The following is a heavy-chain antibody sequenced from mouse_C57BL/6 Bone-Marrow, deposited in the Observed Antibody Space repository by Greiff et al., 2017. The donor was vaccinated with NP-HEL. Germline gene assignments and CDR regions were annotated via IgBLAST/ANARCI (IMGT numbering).Heavy chain of an antibody. Sequence: EVQLVESGPGLVKPSPSLSLSCSVTGYSFTSGYYWYWIRQFPGNQLEWMSYIRYDGSTNYNPSLKNRITFTRDKSKNQFSLQFNSLTTEDTAAYDFARAGICGYWYFEVWGTGTTVTVSS. CDR2: IRYDGST. CDR3: ARAGICGYWYFEV. J-gene: IGHJ1*03. D-gene: IGHD6-5*01. CDR1: GYSFTSGYY. V-gene: IGHV3-6*01.